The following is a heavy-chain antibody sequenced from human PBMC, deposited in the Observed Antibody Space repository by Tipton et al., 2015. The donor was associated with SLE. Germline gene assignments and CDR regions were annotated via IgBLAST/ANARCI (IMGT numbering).Heavy chain of an antibody. CDR2: ISWNSGTT. Sequence: SLRLSCAASGFTFDDYAMHWVRQAPGKGLEWVSGISWNSGTTGYADSVKGRFTISRDNAKNSVYLQMNNLRLEDTAFYYCAKGRWTRYYYGMDVWGQGTTVTVSS. J-gene: IGHJ6*02. D-gene: IGHD2-15*01. CDR3: AKGRWTRYYYGMDV. CDR1: GFTFDDYA. V-gene: IGHV3-9*01.